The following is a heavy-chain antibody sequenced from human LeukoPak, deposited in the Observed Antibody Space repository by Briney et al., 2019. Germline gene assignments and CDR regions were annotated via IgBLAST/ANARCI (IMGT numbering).Heavy chain of an antibody. J-gene: IGHJ4*02. V-gene: IGHV3-7*01. CDR3: ARDVWTGVAVSDY. D-gene: IGHD6-19*01. CDR1: GFTFSSYW. CDR2: IKEDGSIQ. Sequence: GGSLRLSCVASGFTFSSYWMTWVRQAPGKGLEWLANIKEDGSIQYYLDSVRGRFTISRDNAKTSVYLQLNSLRADDTAVYYCARDVWTGVAVSDYWGQGTLVTVYS.